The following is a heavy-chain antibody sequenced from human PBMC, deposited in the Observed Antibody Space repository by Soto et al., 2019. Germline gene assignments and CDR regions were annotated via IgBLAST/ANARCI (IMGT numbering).Heavy chain of an antibody. J-gene: IGHJ4*02. CDR2: IGGGGGYT. V-gene: IGHV3-23*01. CDR3: AKGDSGCFPRYVDY. Sequence: PGGSLRLSCAASGFTSIDYAMSWVRPAPGKGLEWVSAIGGGGGYTYNADSVKGRFTISRDNSKNTVSLQLNSLKVEDTAVYFCAKGDSGCFPRYVDYRGQGILVIFSA. CDR1: GFTSIDYA. D-gene: IGHD3-22*01.